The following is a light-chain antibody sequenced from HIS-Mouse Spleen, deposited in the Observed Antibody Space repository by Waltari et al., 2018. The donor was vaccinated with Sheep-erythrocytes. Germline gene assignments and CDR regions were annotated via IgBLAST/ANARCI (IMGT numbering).Light chain of an antibody. V-gene: IGLV2-23*01. CDR3: CSYAGSSTFHV. CDR2: EGS. J-gene: IGLJ1*01. Sequence: QSALTQPASVSGSPGQSITISCTGTSSDVGSYNLVSWYQQHPGKAPKLMIYEGSKRPAGVSNRSAGATSGNTASLTISGLQAEDEADYYCCSYAGSSTFHVFGTGTKVTVL. CDR1: SSDVGSYNL.